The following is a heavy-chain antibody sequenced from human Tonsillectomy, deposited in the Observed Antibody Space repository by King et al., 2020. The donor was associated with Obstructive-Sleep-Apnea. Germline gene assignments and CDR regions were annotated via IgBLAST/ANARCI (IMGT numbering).Heavy chain of an antibody. V-gene: IGHV4-59*01. Sequence: QLQESGPGLVKPSETLSLACTVSGGSISGYYWSWIRHPPGKGLEWIGYIYYSGSTKYNPSLKNRGTISVDTPKNHFSLKLRSVTAADTAVYYCASDSYYGPGSADDAFDIWGQGTMVTVSP. CDR2: IYYSGST. CDR3: ASDSYYGPGSADDAFDI. D-gene: IGHD3-10*01. J-gene: IGHJ3*02. CDR1: GGSISGYY.